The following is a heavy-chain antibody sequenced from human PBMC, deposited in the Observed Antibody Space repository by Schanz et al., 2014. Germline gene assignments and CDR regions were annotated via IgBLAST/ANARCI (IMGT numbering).Heavy chain of an antibody. CDR1: GFTFADYA. V-gene: IGHV3-9*01. Sequence: DVQLVESGGGLVQPGRSLRLSCAASGFTFADYAMHWVRQAPGKGLEWVSGISWNGAGIGYADSVKGRFTISRDTAENSVYLQMNSLRAEDTAVYYCARQRSYFYAMDVWGQGTTVTVSS. J-gene: IGHJ6*02. CDR2: ISWNGAGI. CDR3: ARQRSYFYAMDV.